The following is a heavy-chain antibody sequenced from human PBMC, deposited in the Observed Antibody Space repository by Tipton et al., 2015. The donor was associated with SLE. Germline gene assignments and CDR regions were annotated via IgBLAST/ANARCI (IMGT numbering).Heavy chain of an antibody. V-gene: IGHV4-30-4*08. CDR2: IYYSGST. Sequence: TLSLTCTVSGGSISSGDCYWTWIRQLPGKGLEWIGYIYYSGSTSYSSSLKSRLTISMDTSKNQFSLKLSSVTAADTAVYYCARHPDFWSGQRWFDPWGQGTLVTVSS. D-gene: IGHD3-3*01. CDR1: GGSISSGDCY. J-gene: IGHJ5*02. CDR3: ARHPDFWSGQRWFDP.